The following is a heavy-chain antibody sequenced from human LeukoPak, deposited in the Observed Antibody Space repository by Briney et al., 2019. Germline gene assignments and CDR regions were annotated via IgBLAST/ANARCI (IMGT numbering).Heavy chain of an antibody. CDR1: GLTFGNAW. J-gene: IGHJ4*02. D-gene: IGHD3-22*01. V-gene: IGHV3-15*01. Sequence: PGGSRRLSCAASGLTFGNAWMSWVPQAPGKGLEWVARITSKTSGEATDYAAPVRGRFTISRDDSKATLYLQMDSLETEDTAIYYCTTYRYSYGSTGYSYFDYWGQGILVTVSS. CDR2: ITSKTSGEAT. CDR3: TTYRYSYGSTGYSYFDY.